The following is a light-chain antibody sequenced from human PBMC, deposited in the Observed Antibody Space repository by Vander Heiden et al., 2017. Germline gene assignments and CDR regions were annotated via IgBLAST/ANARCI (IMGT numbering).Light chain of an antibody. V-gene: IGLV1-44*01. CDR2: SNN. CDR3: AAWDDSLNGLYV. J-gene: IGLJ1*01. CDR1: SSNIGSNT. Sequence: QSVLTQPPSASGTPGQRVTISCSGSSSNIGSNTVNWYQQLPGTAPKLLIYSNNQRPSGVPDRFSGSKSGTSASLAISGLQSEDEADYYCAAWDDSLNGLYVFGTGTKVTVI.